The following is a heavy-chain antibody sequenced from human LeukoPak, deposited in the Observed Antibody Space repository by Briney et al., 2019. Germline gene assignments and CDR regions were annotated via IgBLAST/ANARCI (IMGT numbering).Heavy chain of an antibody. CDR1: GGSISSSSYY. D-gene: IGHD2-21*01. CDR3: ARSGGDFDY. V-gene: IGHV4-39*07. CDR2: IYYSGST. Sequence: PSETLSLTCTASGGSISSSSYYWGWIRQPPGKGLEWIGSIYYSGSTYYNPSLKSRVTISVDTSKNQFSLKLSSVTAADTAVYYCARSGGDFDYWGQGTLVTVSS. J-gene: IGHJ4*02.